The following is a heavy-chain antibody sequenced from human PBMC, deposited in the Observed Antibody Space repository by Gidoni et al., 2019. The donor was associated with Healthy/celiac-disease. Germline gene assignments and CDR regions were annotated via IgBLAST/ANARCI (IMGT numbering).Heavy chain of an antibody. CDR3: ARYDSSGLDY. D-gene: IGHD3-22*01. J-gene: IGHJ4*02. V-gene: IGHV3-30-3*01. Sequence: QVQLVESAGGVVPPGRSLSVTCATSGFTFSTYAMHWVRQAPGKGLAWVAVISYDGSNKYYADSVKGRFTISRDNSKNTLYLQMNSLRAEDTAVYYCARYDSSGLDYWGQGTLVTVSS. CDR2: ISYDGSNK. CDR1: GFTFSTYA.